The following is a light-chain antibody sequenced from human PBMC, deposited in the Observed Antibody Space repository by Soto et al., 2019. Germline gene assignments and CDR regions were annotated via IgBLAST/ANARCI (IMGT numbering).Light chain of an antibody. CDR1: SSDVGGYDY. CDR3: CSYAGSSSVV. V-gene: IGLV2-23*01. J-gene: IGLJ2*01. CDR2: EGS. Sequence: QSALTQPASVTGSLGQSITISCTGTSSDVGGYDYVSWYQQHPGRAPKLIIYEGSKRPSGVSNRFSGSKSGNTASLTISGLQAEDEADYYCCSYAGSSSVVFGGGTKVTVL.